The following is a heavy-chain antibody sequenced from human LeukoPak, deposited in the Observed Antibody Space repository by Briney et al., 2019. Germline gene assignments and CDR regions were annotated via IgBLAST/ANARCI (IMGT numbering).Heavy chain of an antibody. CDR3: ARGRDGDNYFDY. CDR2: TYYRSKWYN. V-gene: IGHV6-1*01. Sequence: SQTLSLTCAISGDSVSSISAAWNWIRQSPSRGLEWLGRTYYRSKWYNDYAESVKSRIGINADTSKNQFSLQVNSVTPEDTALYYCARGRDGDNYFDYWGQGTLVTV. J-gene: IGHJ4*02. CDR1: GDSVSSISAA. D-gene: IGHD5-24*01.